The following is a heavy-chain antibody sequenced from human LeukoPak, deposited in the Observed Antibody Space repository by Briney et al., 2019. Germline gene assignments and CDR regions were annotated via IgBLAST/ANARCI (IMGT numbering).Heavy chain of an antibody. D-gene: IGHD3-22*01. V-gene: IGHV4-39*07. CDR2: IYYSGST. J-gene: IGHJ4*02. CDR3: ASLCDSELWYYFDY. CDR1: GGSISSSSYY. Sequence: PSETLSLTCTVSGGSISSSSYYWGWIRQPPGKGLEWIGSIYYSGSTYYNPSLKSRVTISVDTSKNQFSLKLSSVTAADTAVYYCASLCDSELWYYFDYWGQGTLVTVSS.